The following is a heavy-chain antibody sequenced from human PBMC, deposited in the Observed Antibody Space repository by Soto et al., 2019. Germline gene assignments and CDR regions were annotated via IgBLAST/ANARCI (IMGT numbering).Heavy chain of an antibody. J-gene: IGHJ4*02. V-gene: IGHV3-30*18. CDR2: ISYDGSNK. Sequence: QVQLVESGGGVVQPGRSLRLSCAASGFTFSSYGMHWVRQAPGKGLEWVAVISYDGSNKYYAGSVKGRFTISRDNSKNTLYLQMNSLRAEDTAVYYCAKALVGATAPFDYWGQGTLVTVSS. CDR3: AKALVGATAPFDY. D-gene: IGHD1-26*01. CDR1: GFTFSSYG.